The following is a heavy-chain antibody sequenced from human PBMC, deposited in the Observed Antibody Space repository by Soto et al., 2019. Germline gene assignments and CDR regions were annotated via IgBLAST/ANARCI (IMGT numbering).Heavy chain of an antibody. V-gene: IGHV3-30-3*01. CDR3: ARADYGDYGYFDY. Sequence: GGSLRLSCAASGFTFSSYAMHWVRQAPGKGLEWVAVISYDGSNKYYADSVKGRFTISRDNSKNTLYLQMNSLRAEDTAVYYCARADYGDYGYFDYWGQGTLVTVSS. CDR2: ISYDGSNK. J-gene: IGHJ4*02. CDR1: GFTFSSYA. D-gene: IGHD4-17*01.